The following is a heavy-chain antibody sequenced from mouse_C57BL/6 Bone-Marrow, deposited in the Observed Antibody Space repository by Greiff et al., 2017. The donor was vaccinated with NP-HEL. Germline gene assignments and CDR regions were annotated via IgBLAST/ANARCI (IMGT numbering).Heavy chain of an antibody. CDR2: ISDGGSYT. CDR3: ARSATRAMDY. V-gene: IGHV5-4*03. J-gene: IGHJ4*01. CDR1: GFTFSSYA. D-gene: IGHD1-2*01. Sequence: DVKLQESGGGLVKPGGSLKLSCAASGFTFSSYAMSWVRQTPEKRLEWVATISDGGSYTYYPDNVKGRFTISRDNAKNNLYLQMSHLKSEDTAMYYCARSATRAMDYWGQGTSVTVSS.